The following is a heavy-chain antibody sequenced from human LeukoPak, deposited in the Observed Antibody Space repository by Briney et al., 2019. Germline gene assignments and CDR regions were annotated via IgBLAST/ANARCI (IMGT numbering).Heavy chain of an antibody. CDR1: GFTFSGYS. V-gene: IGHV4-34*01. J-gene: IGHJ2*01. D-gene: IGHD1-14*01. Sequence: GSLRLSCTASGFTFSGYSMNWVRQAPGKGLEWIGGIYNSGTTYYNPALKSRVTVSVDTSKNQFSLELTSVTAADTAVYYCARAQYGPSSRTIYWYFDLWGRGTLVTVSS. CDR3: ARAQYGPSSRTIYWYFDL. CDR2: IYNSGTT.